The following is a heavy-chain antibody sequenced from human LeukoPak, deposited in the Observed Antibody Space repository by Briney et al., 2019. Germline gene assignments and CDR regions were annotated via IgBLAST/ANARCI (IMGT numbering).Heavy chain of an antibody. Sequence: GGTLRLSCAASRSTFSSYAMSWVRQAPGKGLEWVSAISGSGGTTYYADSVKGRFTISRDTSKNTLYLQMNSLRAEDTAVYYCAKDRAADSGTRRGIDYWGQGTLVTVSS. CDR1: RSTFSSYA. D-gene: IGHD3-10*01. V-gene: IGHV3-23*01. J-gene: IGHJ4*02. CDR3: AKDRAADSGTRRGIDY. CDR2: ISGSGGTT.